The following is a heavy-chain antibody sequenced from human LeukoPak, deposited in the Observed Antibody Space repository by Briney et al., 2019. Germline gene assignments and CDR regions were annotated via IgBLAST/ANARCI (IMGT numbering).Heavy chain of an antibody. CDR3: ARESGFCSSTSCYRPEDY. D-gene: IGHD2-2*01. J-gene: IGHJ4*02. CDR2: INTDGSST. CDR1: GFTFDRYW. V-gene: IGHV3-74*01. Sequence: GGSLRLSCAASGFTFDRYWMHWVRQTPGKGLVWVSRINTDGSSTRYADSVKGRFTISRDNAKNTLYLQMNSLRAEDTAVYYCARESGFCSSTSCYRPEDYWGQGTLVTVSS.